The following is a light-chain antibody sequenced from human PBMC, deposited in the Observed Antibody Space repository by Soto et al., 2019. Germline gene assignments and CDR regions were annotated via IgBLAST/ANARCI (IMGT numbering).Light chain of an antibody. CDR3: QQYNDWPLT. Sequence: EKVMTQSPAPLSVSPGERATLSCRASQSVNSNLAWYQQKAGQAPRLLLYGASTRATGIPARFSGSASGTEFTLTISSLQSEDSAVYYCQQYNDWPLTFGGGTKVEIK. CDR2: GAS. CDR1: QSVNSN. J-gene: IGKJ4*01. V-gene: IGKV3-15*01.